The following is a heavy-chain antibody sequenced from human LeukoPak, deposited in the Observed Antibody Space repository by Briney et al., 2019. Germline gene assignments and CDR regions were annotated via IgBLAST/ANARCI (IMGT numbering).Heavy chain of an antibody. CDR3: ARLITGTTTAFDI. D-gene: IGHD1-7*01. V-gene: IGHV4-4*07. CDR2: VYTSGST. CDR1: GGSISGYY. J-gene: IGHJ3*02. Sequence: PSETLSLTCSVSGGSISGYYWPWIRQPAGKGLDWIGRVYTSGSTHYNPSLKTRLTMSVDTSKNQFSLKLSSVTAADTAVYYCARLITGTTTAFDIWGQGTMVTVSS.